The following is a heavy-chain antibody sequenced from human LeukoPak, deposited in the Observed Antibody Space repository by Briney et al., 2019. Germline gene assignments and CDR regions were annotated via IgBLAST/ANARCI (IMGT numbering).Heavy chain of an antibody. CDR1: GGPISSSSHY. D-gene: IGHD2-8*01. J-gene: IGHJ3*02. CDR3: ARDIRYCTNGVCYYDAFDI. V-gene: IGHV4-39*07. Sequence: SETLSLTCTVSGGPISSSSHYWGWIRQPPGKGLEWIGSIYHSGSTYYNPSLRSRVTISVDTSKNQFSLKLSSVTAADTAVYYCARDIRYCTNGVCYYDAFDIWGQGTMVTVSS. CDR2: IYHSGST.